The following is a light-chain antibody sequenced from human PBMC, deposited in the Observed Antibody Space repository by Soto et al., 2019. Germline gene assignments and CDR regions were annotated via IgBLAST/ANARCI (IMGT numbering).Light chain of an antibody. J-gene: IGKJ1*01. CDR1: QSVSSN. CDR3: QQYNNCLTWT. Sequence: EIVMPQSPATLSVSPGESSTLSCRASQSVSSNLAWYQHKPGQAPRLLIYGASTRATGIPARFSGSGSGTEFTLTISSLQSEDFAVYYCQQYNNCLTWTFGKGNKVDIK. CDR2: GAS. V-gene: IGKV3-15*01.